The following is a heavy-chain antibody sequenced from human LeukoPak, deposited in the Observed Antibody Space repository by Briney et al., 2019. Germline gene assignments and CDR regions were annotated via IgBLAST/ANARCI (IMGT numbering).Heavy chain of an antibody. D-gene: IGHD4-17*01. CDR2: IHTSGNT. CDR3: ARSLHYGDYNNWNFDL. V-gene: IGHV4-4*07. J-gene: IGHJ2*01. CDR1: GASISSYY. Sequence: PSETLSPTCTVSGASISSYYWSWIRQPAGQGLEWIGRIHTSGNTNYNPSLKSRVTMSVVTSKNQFSLKLNSVTAADTAVYYCARSLHYGDYNNWNFDLWGRGTLVTVSS.